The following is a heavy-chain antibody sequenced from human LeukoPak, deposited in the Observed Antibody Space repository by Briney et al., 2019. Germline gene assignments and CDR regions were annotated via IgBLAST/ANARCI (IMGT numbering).Heavy chain of an antibody. V-gene: IGHV3-43*02. CDR1: GFTFDDYA. D-gene: IGHD7-27*01. CDR3: AKDLGPSGAAWFDP. CDR2: ISGDGVTT. Sequence: GGSLRLSCAASGFTFDDYAIHWVRQVPGKVLEWVSLISGDGVTTYYAESVNGRFTISRDNSKNSLYLQMKSLRTEDTALYYCAKDLGPSGAAWFDPWGQGTLVTVSS. J-gene: IGHJ5*02.